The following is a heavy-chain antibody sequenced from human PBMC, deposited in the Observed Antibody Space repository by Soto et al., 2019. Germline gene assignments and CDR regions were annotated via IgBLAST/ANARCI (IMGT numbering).Heavy chain of an antibody. J-gene: IGHJ6*02. D-gene: IGHD3-10*01. Sequence: QVQLVQSGAEVKPPGASVKVSCKASGYSFTGHYMHWVRQVSGKRLEFLGWLKPDNGGTYYAPKFQGRVTFTRDTSTTTAYMELSGLHTDDTAVYYCARDLCPLGSGSPCQTYDMDLWGQGTTVAVSS. CDR2: LKPDNGGT. CDR3: ARDLCPLGSGSPCQTYDMDL. V-gene: IGHV1-2*02. CDR1: GYSFTGHY.